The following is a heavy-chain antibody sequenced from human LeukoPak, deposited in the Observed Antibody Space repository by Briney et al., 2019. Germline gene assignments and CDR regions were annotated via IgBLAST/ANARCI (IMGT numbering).Heavy chain of an antibody. CDR3: AKGIRYFAMVNYFDY. J-gene: IGHJ4*02. CDR1: GSTFSSYA. V-gene: IGHV3-23*01. D-gene: IGHD3-9*01. Sequence: GGSLRLSCAASGSTFSSYAMSWVRQAPGKGLEWVSAISGSGGSTYYADSVKGRFTISRDNSKNTLYLQMNSLRAEDTAVYYCAKGIRYFAMVNYFDYWGQGTLVTVSS. CDR2: ISGSGGST.